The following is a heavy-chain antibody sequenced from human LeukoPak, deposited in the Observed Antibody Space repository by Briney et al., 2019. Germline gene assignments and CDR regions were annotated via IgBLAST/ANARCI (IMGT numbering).Heavy chain of an antibody. CDR1: GFTFSSYS. J-gene: IGHJ4*02. CDR3: ARDLGIQLRPLGYYFDY. D-gene: IGHD5-18*01. Sequence: GGSLRLSCAASGFTFSSYSMNWVRQAPGKGLEWVSSISSSSSYIYYADSVKGRFTISRDNAKNSLYLQMNSLRAEDTAVYYCARDLGIQLRPLGYYFDYWGQGTLVTVSS. V-gene: IGHV3-21*01. CDR2: ISSSSSYI.